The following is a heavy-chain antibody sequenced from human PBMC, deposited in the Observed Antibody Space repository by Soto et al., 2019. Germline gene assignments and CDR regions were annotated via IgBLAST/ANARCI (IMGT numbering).Heavy chain of an antibody. CDR2: INPSGGST. CDR1: GYTFTRYY. V-gene: IGHV1-46*03. J-gene: IGHJ4*02. D-gene: IGHD3-16*02. Sequence: ASVKVSCKASGYTFTRYYMHWVRQAPGQGLEWMGIINPSGGSTSYAQKFQGRVTMTRDTSTSTVYMELSSLRSEDTAVYYCARAYYSCGSYRYTLDYWGQRTLVTVSA. CDR3: ARAYYSCGSYRYTLDY.